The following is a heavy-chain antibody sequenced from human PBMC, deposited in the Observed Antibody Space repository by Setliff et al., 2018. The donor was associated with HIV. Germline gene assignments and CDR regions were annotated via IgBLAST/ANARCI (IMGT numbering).Heavy chain of an antibody. D-gene: IGHD4-17*01. CDR1: GYPFSGYG. Sequence: VASVKVSCKASGYPFSGYGISWVRQAPGQGLEWMGWISAYSGDTNYAQKFQGRLTMTTDTSTSTAYMELRSLRSDDTAMYYCARPGGSYGDYGWYLRFWGQGTLGTVPQ. CDR3: ARPGGSYGDYGWYLRF. V-gene: IGHV1-18*01. J-gene: IGHJ4*02. CDR2: ISAYSGDT.